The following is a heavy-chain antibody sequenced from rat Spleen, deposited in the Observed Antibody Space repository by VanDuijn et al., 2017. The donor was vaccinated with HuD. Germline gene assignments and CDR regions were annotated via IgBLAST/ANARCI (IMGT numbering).Heavy chain of an antibody. CDR3: TGLWAFDY. Sequence: EVQLVESGGGLVQPGRSLKLSCAASGFTFSNYGMAWVRQAPGKGLEWVASITNTGGSTYYPDSVKGRFTISRDNAKSTLYLQMNSLRSEDTATYYCTGLWAFDYWGQGVMVTVSS. V-gene: IGHV5-31*01. D-gene: IGHD1-7*01. CDR2: ITNTGGST. J-gene: IGHJ2*01. CDR1: GFTFSNYG.